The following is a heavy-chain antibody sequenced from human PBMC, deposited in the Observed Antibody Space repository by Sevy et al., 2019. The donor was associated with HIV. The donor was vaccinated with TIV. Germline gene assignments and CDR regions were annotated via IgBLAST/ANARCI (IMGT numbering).Heavy chain of an antibody. Sequence: GGSLRLSCTASGFIFGDYGMSWVRQAPGKGLEWIAFFKSKIHGGTTENAASVKGRSTISRDDSKNIVYLQMSNLKTEETAVYYCTRWSGSQSIFDYWGQGTLVTVSS. J-gene: IGHJ4*02. CDR2: FKSKIHGGTT. CDR3: TRWSGSQSIFDY. D-gene: IGHD1-26*01. V-gene: IGHV3-49*04. CDR1: GFIFGDYG.